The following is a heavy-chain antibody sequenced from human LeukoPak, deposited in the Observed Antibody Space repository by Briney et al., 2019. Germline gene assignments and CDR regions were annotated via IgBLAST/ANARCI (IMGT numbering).Heavy chain of an antibody. J-gene: IGHJ4*02. CDR3: ARALVVVTAMGFDY. D-gene: IGHD2-21*02. V-gene: IGHV1-69*04. Sequence: GSSVKLSCKASGGTFSSYAISWVRQAPGQGLEWMGRIIPILGIANYAQKFQGRVTITADKSTSTAYMELSSLRSEDTAVYYCARALVVVTAMGFDYWGQGTLVTVSS. CDR2: IIPILGIA. CDR1: GGTFSSYA.